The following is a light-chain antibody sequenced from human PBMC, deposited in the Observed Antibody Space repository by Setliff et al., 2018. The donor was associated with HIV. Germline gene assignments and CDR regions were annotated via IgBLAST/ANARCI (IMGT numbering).Light chain of an antibody. CDR3: ETFDSSLRAPV. J-gene: IGLJ3*02. CDR1: SSNIGKNY. V-gene: IGLV1-51*01. Sequence: QSVLTQPPSVSAAPGQKVTISCSGSSSNIGKNYVSWYQQFPGTAPKLLIYDNDQRPSGIPERFSGSKSATSATLAITGLQTGDEADYYCETFDSSLRAPVFGGGTKVTVL. CDR2: DND.